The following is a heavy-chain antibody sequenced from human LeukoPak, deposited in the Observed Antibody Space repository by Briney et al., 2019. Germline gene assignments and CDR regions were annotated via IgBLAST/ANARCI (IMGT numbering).Heavy chain of an antibody. V-gene: IGHV3-30-3*01. Sequence: GGSLRLSCAASGFTFSSYAMHWVRQAPGKGLERVAVISYDGSNKYYADSVKGRFTISRDNSKNTLYLQMNSLRAEDTAVYYCARGGITMIVVVISDYYYGMDVWGQGTTVTVSS. CDR2: ISYDGSNK. CDR3: ARGGITMIVVVISDYYYGMDV. CDR1: GFTFSSYA. D-gene: IGHD3-22*01. J-gene: IGHJ6*02.